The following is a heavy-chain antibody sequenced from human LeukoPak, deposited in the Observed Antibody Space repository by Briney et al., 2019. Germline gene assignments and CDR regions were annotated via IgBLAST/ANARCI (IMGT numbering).Heavy chain of an antibody. V-gene: IGHV4-34*01. CDR2: INHSGST. CDR3: ARAGYDYVWGSYRKDAFDI. J-gene: IGHJ3*02. Sequence: GSLRLSCAASGFTFSNAWMSWIRQPPGKGLEWIGEINHSGSTNYNPSLKSRVTISVDTSKNQFSLKLSSVTAADTAVYYCARAGYDYVWGSYRKDAFDIWGQGTMVTVSS. CDR1: GFTFSNAW. D-gene: IGHD3-16*02.